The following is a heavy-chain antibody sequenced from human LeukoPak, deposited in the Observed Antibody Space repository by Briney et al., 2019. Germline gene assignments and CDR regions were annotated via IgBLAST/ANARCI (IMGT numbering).Heavy chain of an antibody. CDR1: GGSVSSSSYF. Sequence: PSETLSLTCTVSGGSVSSSSYFWGWIRQPPGKGLEWIGYIYYSGSTNYNPSLKSRVTISLDTSKNQFSLKLSSVTAADTAVYYCARGRGHFDYWGQGTLVTVSS. J-gene: IGHJ4*02. CDR3: ARGRGHFDY. V-gene: IGHV4-61*01. CDR2: IYYSGST.